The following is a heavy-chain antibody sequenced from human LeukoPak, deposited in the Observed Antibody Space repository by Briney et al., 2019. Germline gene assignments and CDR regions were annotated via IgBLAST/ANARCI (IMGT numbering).Heavy chain of an antibody. CDR1: GYTFTSYA. CDR2: IIPILGIA. CDR3: ARDRGVLRYFDWLGYFDY. V-gene: IGHV1-69*04. Sequence: ASVKVSCKASGYTFTSYAISWVRQAPGQGLEWMGRIIPILGIANYAQKFQGRVTITADKSTSTAYMELSSLRSEDTAVYYCARDRGVLRYFDWLGYFDYWGQGTLVTVSS. J-gene: IGHJ4*02. D-gene: IGHD3-9*01.